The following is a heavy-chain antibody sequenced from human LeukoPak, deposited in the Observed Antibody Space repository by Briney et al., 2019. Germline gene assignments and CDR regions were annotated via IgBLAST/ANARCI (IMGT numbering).Heavy chain of an antibody. Sequence: PGGSLRLSCAASGFTFSSFAMSWVRQAPGKGLEWVSAISGSGGSTYYADSVKGRFTISRDNSKDTVYLQMNSLRAEDTAVYYCAKVRSSLGAGGPRVLDYWGQGTLGTVSS. V-gene: IGHV3-23*01. J-gene: IGHJ4*02. CDR3: AKVRSSLGAGGPRVLDY. D-gene: IGHD6-13*01. CDR2: ISGSGGST. CDR1: GFTFSSFA.